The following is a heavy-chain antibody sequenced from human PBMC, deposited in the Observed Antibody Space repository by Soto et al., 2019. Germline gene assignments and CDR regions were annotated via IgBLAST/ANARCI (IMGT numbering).Heavy chain of an antibody. Sequence: QITLKESGPTLVKPTQTLTLTCTFSGFSLTTDRVGVGWIRQPPGEALEWLAVIYWDDSKTYRPSLESRLTITKDNSKNQVALTMTNMDSLDKATYYCAHAYGGRSLYWGQGTLVTVSS. CDR2: IYWDDSK. D-gene: IGHD1-26*01. J-gene: IGHJ4*02. CDR1: GFSLTTDRVG. V-gene: IGHV2-5*02. CDR3: AHAYGGRSLY.